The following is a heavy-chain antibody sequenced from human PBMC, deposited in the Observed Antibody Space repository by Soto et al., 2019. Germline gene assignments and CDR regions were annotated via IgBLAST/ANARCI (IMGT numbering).Heavy chain of an antibody. Sequence: PGVCLRLSCACSRFTLSDHYIDWVRRAPGKGLEWVGRSRDKPQGYSTAYAASVKGRFTTSRDESKNSAYLQMNSLKTEDTAVYYCVRATYFSDSSGYTRCLDYWGQGTLVTVSS. J-gene: IGHJ4*02. CDR1: RFTLSDHY. CDR2: SRDKPQGYST. V-gene: IGHV3-72*01. D-gene: IGHD3-22*01. CDR3: VRATYFSDSSGYTRCLDY.